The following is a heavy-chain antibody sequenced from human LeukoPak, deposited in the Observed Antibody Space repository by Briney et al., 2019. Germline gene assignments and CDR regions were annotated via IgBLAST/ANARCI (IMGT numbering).Heavy chain of an antibody. CDR3: ARDKEVGATDPQGFQH. V-gene: IGHV1-18*01. D-gene: IGHD1-26*01. Sequence: ASVKVSCKASGYTFTSYGISWVRQAPGQGLEWMGWISAYNGNTNYAQKLQGRVTMTTDTSTSTAYMELRSLRSDDTAVYYCARDKEVGATDPQGFQHWGQGTLVTVSS. CDR1: GYTFTSYG. CDR2: ISAYNGNT. J-gene: IGHJ1*01.